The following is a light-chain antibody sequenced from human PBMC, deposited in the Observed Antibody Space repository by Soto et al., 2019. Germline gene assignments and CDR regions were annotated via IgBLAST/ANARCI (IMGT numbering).Light chain of an antibody. V-gene: IGLV7-46*01. Sequence: QAVVTQEPSLTVSPGGTVTLTCGSSTGAVTSGHFPYWFQQKSGQAPRTLIYDTSNKQSWTPARFSGSLLGGKAALTLSGAQPEDEAEYYCLLPYSDGWVFGGGPQLTVL. CDR2: DTS. J-gene: IGLJ3*02. CDR1: TGAVTSGHF. CDR3: LLPYSDGWV.